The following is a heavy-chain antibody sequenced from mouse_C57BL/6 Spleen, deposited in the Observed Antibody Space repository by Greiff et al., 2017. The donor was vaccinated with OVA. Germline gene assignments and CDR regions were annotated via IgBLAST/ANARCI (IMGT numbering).Heavy chain of an antibody. Sequence: EVKVVESEGGLVQPGSSMKLSCTASGFTFSDYYMAWVRQVPEKGLEWVANINYDGSSTYYLDSLKSRFIISRDNAKNILYLQMSSLKSEDTATDYCARGTSYWYFDVWGKGTTVTVSS. J-gene: IGHJ1*03. CDR2: INYDGSST. CDR3: ARGTSYWYFDV. CDR1: GFTFSDYY. V-gene: IGHV5-16*01.